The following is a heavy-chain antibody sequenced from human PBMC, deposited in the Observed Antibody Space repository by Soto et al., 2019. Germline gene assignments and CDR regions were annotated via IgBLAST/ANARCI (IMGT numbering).Heavy chain of an antibody. V-gene: IGHV3-48*02. Sequence: GGSLRLSCAASGFSFSTYSMDWVRQAPGKGLEWVSDVGPGGTMTSYADSVKGRFIISRDNAKSSLHLQMNSLRDEDTAIYYCAKASGESYPWSRIFDSWGQGTRVTVSS. D-gene: IGHD1-26*01. CDR3: AKASGESYPWSRIFDS. CDR2: VGPGGTMT. J-gene: IGHJ4*02. CDR1: GFSFSTYS.